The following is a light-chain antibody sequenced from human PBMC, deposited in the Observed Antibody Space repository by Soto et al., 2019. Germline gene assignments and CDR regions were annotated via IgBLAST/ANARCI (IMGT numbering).Light chain of an antibody. J-gene: IGLJ1*01. V-gene: IGLV2-11*01. Sequence: QSVLTQPRSVSGAPGQSGAVAWTGTSSDVGGYNYVSWYQQHPGKAPKLIIYDVTKRPSGVPDRFSGSSSGNTASLTISGLQAEDEADYFCCSYAGSYSYVFGTGTKVTVL. CDR1: SSDVGGYNY. CDR3: CSYAGSYSYV. CDR2: DVT.